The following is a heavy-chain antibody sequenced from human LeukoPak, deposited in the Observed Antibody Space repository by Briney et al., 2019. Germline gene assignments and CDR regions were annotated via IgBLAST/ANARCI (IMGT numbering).Heavy chain of an antibody. CDR2: INQSGST. CDR1: GGSFSGYY. J-gene: IGHJ6*02. V-gene: IGHV4-34*01. CDR3: ARGLKVDDYVWGSYRFYYYYGMDV. Sequence: SETLSLTCAVYGGSFSGYYWSWIRQPPGKGLEWIGEINQSGSTNYNPSLKSRVTISVDTSKNQFSLKLSSVTAADTAVYYCARGLKVDDYVWGSYRFYYYYGMDVWGQGTTVTVSS. D-gene: IGHD3-16*02.